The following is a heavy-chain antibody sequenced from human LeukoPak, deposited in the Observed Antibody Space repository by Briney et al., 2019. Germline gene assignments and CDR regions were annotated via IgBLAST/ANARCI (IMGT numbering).Heavy chain of an antibody. D-gene: IGHD6-19*01. Sequence: PSETLSLTCTVSGGSISSYYWSWIRQPAGKGLGWIGRIYTSGSTNYNPSLKSRVTMSVDTSKNQFSLKLSSVTAADTAVYYCARGLAVAGTWDYFDYWGQGTLVTVSS. CDR1: GGSISSYY. J-gene: IGHJ4*02. CDR3: ARGLAVAGTWDYFDY. V-gene: IGHV4-4*07. CDR2: IYTSGST.